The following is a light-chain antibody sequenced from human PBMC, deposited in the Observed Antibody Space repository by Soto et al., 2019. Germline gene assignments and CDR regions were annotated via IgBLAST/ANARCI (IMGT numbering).Light chain of an antibody. Sequence: QSALTQPASVSGSPGQSITISCTGTSSDVGGYNYVSWYQRHPGKAPKLIIYEVSHRPSGVSDRFSGSKSGNTASLTISGLQPEDEADYYCSSYTSTRIGGGLFGGGTKLTVL. CDR3: SSYTSTRIGGGL. CDR2: EVS. J-gene: IGLJ3*02. CDR1: SSDVGGYNY. V-gene: IGLV2-14*01.